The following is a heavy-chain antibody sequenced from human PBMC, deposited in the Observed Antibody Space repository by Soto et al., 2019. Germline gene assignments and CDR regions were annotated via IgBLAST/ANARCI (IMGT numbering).Heavy chain of an antibody. J-gene: IGHJ4*02. Sequence: ASVQVSCKASGYTFPSYGIIWVRQNHGQGLEWMGWISAYNGNTNYARKLQGRVTMTTDTSTSTAYMELRSLRSDDTAVYYCARDREYYYGSGSYYNYWGQGTLVTVSS. D-gene: IGHD3-10*01. CDR2: ISAYNGNT. CDR3: ARDREYYYGSGSYYNY. V-gene: IGHV1-18*01. CDR1: GYTFPSYG.